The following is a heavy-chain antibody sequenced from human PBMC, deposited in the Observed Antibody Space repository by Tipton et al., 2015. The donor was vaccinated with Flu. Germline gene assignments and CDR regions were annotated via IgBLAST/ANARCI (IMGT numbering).Heavy chain of an antibody. CDR1: GGSFSGYY. V-gene: IGHV4-34*01. Sequence: TLSLTCAVYGGSFSGYYWSWIRQPPGKGLEWIGEINHSGSTNYNPSLKSRVTISVDTSKNQFSLKLSSVTAADTAVYYCARGTSAYNWNYSFYYYGMDVWGQGTTVTVSS. CDR2: INHSGST. D-gene: IGHD1-7*01. J-gene: IGHJ6*02. CDR3: ARGTSAYNWNYSFYYYGMDV.